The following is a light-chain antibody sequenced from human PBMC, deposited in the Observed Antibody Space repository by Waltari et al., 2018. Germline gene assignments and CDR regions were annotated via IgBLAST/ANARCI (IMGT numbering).Light chain of an antibody. J-gene: IGKJ1*01. CDR1: QGINNY. CDR2: YAS. CDR3: QQYDNFPWT. Sequence: GDRVSITCRASQGINNYLSWYQQKPGKAPERLIYYASSLESGVPSRFSGSGSGTDYTLTISSLQPEDIATYYCQQYDNFPWTFGQGTKVEI. V-gene: IGKV1-33*01.